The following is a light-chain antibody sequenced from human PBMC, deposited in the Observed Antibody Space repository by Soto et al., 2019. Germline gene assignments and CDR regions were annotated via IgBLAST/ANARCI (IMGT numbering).Light chain of an antibody. V-gene: IGKV1-5*01. CDR2: DVS. J-gene: IGKJ1*01. CDR1: QSISSW. CDR3: QQYNSYWT. Sequence: DIQMTQSPSTLSASVGDRVTITCRASQSISSWLAWYQQKIGKAPKLLIYDVSSWESGVPSRFSGSGSATEFTLTISSLQPDDFATYYCQQYNSYWTFGQGTKVAIK.